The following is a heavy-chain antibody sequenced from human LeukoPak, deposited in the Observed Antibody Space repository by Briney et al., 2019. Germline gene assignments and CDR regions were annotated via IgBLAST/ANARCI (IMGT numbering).Heavy chain of an antibody. V-gene: IGHV1-2*02. CDR1: GYTFTGYY. CDR2: INPNSGGT. J-gene: IGHJ4*02. Sequence: ASVKVSCKASGYTFTGYYMHWVRQAPGQGLEWMGWINPNSGGTNYAQKLQGRVTMTTDTSTSTAYMELRSLRSDDTAVYYCARISGYSSSWYLFDYWGQGTLVTVSS. D-gene: IGHD6-13*01. CDR3: ARISGYSSSWYLFDY.